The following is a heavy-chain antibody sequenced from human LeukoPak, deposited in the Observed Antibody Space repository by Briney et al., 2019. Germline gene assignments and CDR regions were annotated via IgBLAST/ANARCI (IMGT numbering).Heavy chain of an antibody. CDR1: GGSISSGDYY. CDR2: IYYSGST. D-gene: IGHD3-3*01. J-gene: IGHJ4*02. V-gene: IGHV4-30-4*01. CDR3: ARGGGFLEWLDY. Sequence: PSQTLSLTCTVSGGSISSGDYYWSWIRQPPGKGLEWIGYIYYSGSTYYNPSLKSRVTISVNTSKNQFSLKLSSVTAADTAVYYCARGGGFLEWLDYWGQGTLVTVSS.